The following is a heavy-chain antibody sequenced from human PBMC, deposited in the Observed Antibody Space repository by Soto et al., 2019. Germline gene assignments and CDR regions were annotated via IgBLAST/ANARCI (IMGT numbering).Heavy chain of an antibody. Sequence: QVQLQESGPGLVKPSGTLSLTCAVSGDSVSSPYYWCWVRQPPGKGLEWIGEAFNTGTTSYNPSLRSRVTMPMGKSNNQFSLALRSVPSADTAVYYCARSAGWYAVHSWGPGTLV. J-gene: IGHJ4*02. D-gene: IGHD6-19*01. CDR1: GDSVSSPYY. CDR3: ARSAGWYAVHS. V-gene: IGHV4-4*02. CDR2: AFNTGTT.